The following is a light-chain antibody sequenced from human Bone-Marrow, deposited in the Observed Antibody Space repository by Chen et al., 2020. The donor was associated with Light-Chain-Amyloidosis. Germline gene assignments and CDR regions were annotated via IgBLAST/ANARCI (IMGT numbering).Light chain of an antibody. CDR3: QQYGTSPLT. J-gene: IGKJ4*01. CDR2: GSS. Sequence: EIVLTQSPGTLSLSPGEGANHSCRASQTISSNYLTWYQQKFGQAPRLLIYGSSSRATGITDRFTGSGSGTDFTLTINRLEPEDFAMYYCQQYGTSPLTFGGGTKVEIK. CDR1: QTISSNY. V-gene: IGKV3-20*01.